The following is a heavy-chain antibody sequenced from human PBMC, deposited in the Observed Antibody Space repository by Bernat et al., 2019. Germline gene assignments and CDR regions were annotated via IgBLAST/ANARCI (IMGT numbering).Heavy chain of an antibody. CDR2: IYYSGST. J-gene: IGHJ4*02. D-gene: IGHD6-13*01. CDR3: ARRIAAADHYFDY. V-gene: IGHV4-39*01. CDR1: GGSISSSSYY. Sequence: QVQLQESGPGLVKPSETLSLTCTVSGGSISSSSYYWGWIRQPPGKGLEWIGSIYYSGSTYYNPSLKSRVTISVDTSKNQFSLKLSSVTAADTAVYYCARRIAAADHYFDYWGQGTLVTVSS.